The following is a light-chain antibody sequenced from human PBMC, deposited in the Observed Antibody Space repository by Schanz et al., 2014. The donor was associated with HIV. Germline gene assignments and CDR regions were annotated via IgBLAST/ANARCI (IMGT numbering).Light chain of an antibody. CDR1: QSITDS. J-gene: IGKJ1*01. Sequence: DIQMTQSPPTLSASVGDRVTITCRASQSITDSLAWYQQKPGKAPKLLIYKASNLETGVPSRFIGRGSGTEFTLTISSLQPDDSATYYCQHYDSYPWTFGQGTKVELK. V-gene: IGKV1-5*03. CDR2: KAS. CDR3: QHYDSYPWT.